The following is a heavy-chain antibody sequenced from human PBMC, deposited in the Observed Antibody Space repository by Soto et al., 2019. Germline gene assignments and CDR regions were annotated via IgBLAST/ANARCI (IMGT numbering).Heavy chain of an antibody. CDR1: GFTFSSYA. Sequence: GGSLRLSCAASGFTFSSYAMSWVRQAPGKGLEWVSAISGSGGSTYYADSVKGRFTISRDNSKNTLYLQMNSLRAEDTAVYYCAKSRTLVVVTASLDYWGQGTLVTVSS. CDR3: AKSRTLVVVTASLDY. D-gene: IGHD2-21*02. V-gene: IGHV3-23*01. J-gene: IGHJ4*02. CDR2: ISGSGGST.